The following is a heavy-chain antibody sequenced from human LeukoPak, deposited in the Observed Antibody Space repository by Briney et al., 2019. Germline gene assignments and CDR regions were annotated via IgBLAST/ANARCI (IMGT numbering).Heavy chain of an antibody. CDR2: IKSKTDGGTT. CDR1: GFTFSNAW. CDR3: TTAVLRYFDWLLSEVDY. J-gene: IGHJ4*02. V-gene: IGHV3-15*01. Sequence: PGGSLRLSCAASGFTFSNAWMSWVRQAPGKGLEWVGRIKSKTDGGTTDYAAPVKGRFTISRDDSKNTLYLQMNSLKTEDTAVYYCTTAVLRYFDWLLSEVDYWGQGTLVTVSS. D-gene: IGHD3-9*01.